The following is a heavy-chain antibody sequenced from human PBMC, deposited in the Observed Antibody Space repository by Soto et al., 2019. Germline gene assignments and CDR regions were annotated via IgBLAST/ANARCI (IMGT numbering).Heavy chain of an antibody. CDR1: GYTFTSYG. CDR3: ARYTVYYYDSSGSVPPTMEV. CDR2: ISAYNGNT. Sequence: ASVKVSCKASGYTFTSYGISWVRQAPGQGLEWMGWISAYNGNTNYAQKLQGRVTMTTDTSTSTAYMELRSLRSDDTAVYYCARYTVYYYDSSGSVPPTMEVWGQGTTVTVSS. V-gene: IGHV1-18*01. D-gene: IGHD3-22*01. J-gene: IGHJ6*02.